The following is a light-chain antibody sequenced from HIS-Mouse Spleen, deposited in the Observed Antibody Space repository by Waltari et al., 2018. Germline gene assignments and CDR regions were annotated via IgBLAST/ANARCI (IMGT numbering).Light chain of an antibody. V-gene: IGLV2-23*01. Sequence: QSALTQPASVSGSPGQSITISCPGTSSDVGSYNLLSCYQQHPGKAPKLMIYEGSKRPSGVSNRFSGSKSGNTASLTISGLQAEDEADYYCCSYAGSSTLVFGGGTKLTVL. J-gene: IGLJ3*02. CDR1: SSDVGSYNL. CDR3: CSYAGSSTLV. CDR2: EGS.